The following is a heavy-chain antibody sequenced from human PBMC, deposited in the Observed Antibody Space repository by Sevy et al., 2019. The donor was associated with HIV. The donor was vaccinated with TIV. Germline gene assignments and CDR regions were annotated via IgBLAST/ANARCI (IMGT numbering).Heavy chain of an antibody. CDR2: IYSDGET. Sequence: SETLSLTCTVSGASIRDSSYYWAWIRQPPGKGLEWIGNIYSDGETYYNSSLKSRVTISVDTSKNQFSLSLTSVTAADTAIYFCARSMEQQLDAFDIWGQGTMVTVS. CDR1: GASIRDSSYY. D-gene: IGHD6-13*01. J-gene: IGHJ3*02. V-gene: IGHV4-39*01. CDR3: ARSMEQQLDAFDI.